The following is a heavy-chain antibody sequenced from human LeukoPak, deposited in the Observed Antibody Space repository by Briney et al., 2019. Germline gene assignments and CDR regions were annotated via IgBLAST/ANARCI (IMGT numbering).Heavy chain of an antibody. CDR2: INPSGGST. Sequence: ASVKVSCKASGYTFTSYYMHWVRQAPGQGLEWMGVINPSGGSTTYAQKFQGRVTMTRDTSTSTVYMELSSLRSEDTAVYYCARRYGSGTQGFDYWGQGTLVTVSS. J-gene: IGHJ4*02. CDR3: ARRYGSGTQGFDY. V-gene: IGHV1-46*01. D-gene: IGHD3-10*01. CDR1: GYTFTSYY.